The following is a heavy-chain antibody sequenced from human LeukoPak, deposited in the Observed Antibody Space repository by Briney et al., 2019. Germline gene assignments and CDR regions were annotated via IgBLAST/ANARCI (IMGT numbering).Heavy chain of an antibody. CDR3: AKDFPAYCGGDCYSPKPLDY. CDR2: ISYDGSNK. D-gene: IGHD2-21*02. Sequence: PGGSLRLSCAASGFTFSIYGMHWVRQAPGKGLEGVAVISYDGSNKYYADSVKGRFTISRDNSNNTLYLQMNSLRAEDTAVYYCAKDFPAYCGGDCYSPKPLDYWGQGTLVTVSS. J-gene: IGHJ4*02. V-gene: IGHV3-30*18. CDR1: GFTFSIYG.